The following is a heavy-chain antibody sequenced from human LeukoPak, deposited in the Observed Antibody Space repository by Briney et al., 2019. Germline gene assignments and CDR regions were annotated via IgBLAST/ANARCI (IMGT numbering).Heavy chain of an antibody. CDR3: AKTTPASSAWDY. CDR1: GFTFSNFA. D-gene: IGHD6-19*01. J-gene: IGHJ4*02. CDR2: ISPSGGIT. Sequence: PGGSLRLSCEASGFTFSNFAMSWVRQAPGKGLEWVSTISPSGGITDYAESVKGRFTISRDNSKNTLFLQINSLRVDDTAVYYCAKTTPASSAWDYWGQGTLVTVSS. V-gene: IGHV3-23*01.